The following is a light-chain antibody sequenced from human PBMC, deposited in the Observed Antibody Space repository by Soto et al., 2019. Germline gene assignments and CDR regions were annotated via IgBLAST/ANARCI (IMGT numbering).Light chain of an antibody. CDR2: DVS. CDR1: SSDVGGYNY. V-gene: IGLV2-14*01. CDR3: SSYTSSGTLEVV. J-gene: IGLJ2*01. Sequence: QSALTQPASVSGYPGQSITISCTGTSSDVGGYNYVSWYQQHPGKAPKLMIYDVSNRPSGVSNRFSGSKSGNTASLTISGLQAEDEANYYCSSYTSSGTLEVVFGGGTKVTVL.